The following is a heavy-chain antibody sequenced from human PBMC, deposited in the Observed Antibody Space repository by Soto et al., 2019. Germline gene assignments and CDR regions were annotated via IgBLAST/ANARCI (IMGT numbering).Heavy chain of an antibody. V-gene: IGHV4-59*01. J-gene: IGHJ4*02. D-gene: IGHD3-10*01. CDR1: GGSISSYY. Sequence: QVQLQESGPGLVKPSETLSLTCTVSGGSISSYYWSWIRQPPGKGLGWIGYIYYRGSTNYNPSLNSRVTRTVETSKNRCSLKVCSVTAADTAVYYCARALGVVRGVGGEIDYWGQGTLVTVSS. CDR2: IYYRGST. CDR3: ARALGVVRGVGGEIDY.